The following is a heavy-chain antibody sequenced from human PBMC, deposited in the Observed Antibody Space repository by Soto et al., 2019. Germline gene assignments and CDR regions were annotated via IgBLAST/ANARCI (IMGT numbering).Heavy chain of an antibody. V-gene: IGHV3-23*01. CDR3: ANRHCSGGSCYFRDY. CDR2: VRGSGGNT. Sequence: EVQLLESGGGLVQPGGSLRLSCAASGFTFSSYAMNWVRQAPGKGLEWVSGVRGSGGNTYYADSVKGRFIISRDDSKNTVYLQMNSLKAEDTAIYYCANRHCSGGSCYFRDYWGQGTLVTVSS. CDR1: GFTFSSYA. D-gene: IGHD2-15*01. J-gene: IGHJ4*02.